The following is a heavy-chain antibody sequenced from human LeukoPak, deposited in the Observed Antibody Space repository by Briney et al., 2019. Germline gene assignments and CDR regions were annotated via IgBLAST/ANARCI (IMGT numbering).Heavy chain of an antibody. Sequence: ASVKVSCKASGYTFTSYDINWVRQATGQGLEWMGWMNPNSGNTGYAQKFQGRVTMTTDTSTSTAYMELRSLRSDDTAVYYCARKYNYYDSSGFDFDYWGQGTLVTVSS. J-gene: IGHJ4*02. CDR3: ARKYNYYDSSGFDFDY. V-gene: IGHV1-8*01. CDR1: GYTFTSYD. CDR2: MNPNSGNT. D-gene: IGHD3-22*01.